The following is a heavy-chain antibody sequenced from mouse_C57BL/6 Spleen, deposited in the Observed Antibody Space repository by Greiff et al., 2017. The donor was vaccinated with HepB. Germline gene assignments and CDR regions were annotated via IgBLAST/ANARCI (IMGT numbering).Heavy chain of an antibody. CDR2: INPSSGYT. CDR3: ARSSSYAMDY. J-gene: IGHJ4*01. V-gene: IGHV1-4*01. CDR1: GYTFTSYT. D-gene: IGHD1-1*01. Sequence: VQLQQSGAELARPGASVKMSCKASGYTFTSYTMHWVKQRPGQGLEWIGYINPSSGYTKYNQKFKDKATLTADKSSSTAYMQLSSLTSEVSAVYFCARSSSYAMDYWGQGTSVTVSS.